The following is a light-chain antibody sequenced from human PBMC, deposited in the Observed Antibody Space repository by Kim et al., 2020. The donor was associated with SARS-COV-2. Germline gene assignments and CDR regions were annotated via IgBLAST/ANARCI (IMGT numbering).Light chain of an antibody. CDR3: QSYDTSLSEV. V-gene: IGLV1-40*01. CDR1: SSNIGAGYD. Sequence: QSVLTQPPSVSGAPAQRVTISCTGSSSNIGAGYDVHWYQQLPGTAPKLLIYDNSNRPSGVPDRFSGSKSGTSASLAITGLQAEDEADYYCQSYDTSLSEVFGGGTQLTVL. CDR2: DNS. J-gene: IGLJ3*02.